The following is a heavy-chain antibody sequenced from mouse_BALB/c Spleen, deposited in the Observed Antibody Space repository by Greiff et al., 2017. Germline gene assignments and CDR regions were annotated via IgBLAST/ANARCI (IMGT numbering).Heavy chain of an antibody. CDR2: ISYSGST. CDR3: ARYITTVVGDAMDY. CDR1: GDSITSGY. Sequence: DVQLQESGPSLVKPSQTLSLTCSVTGDSITSGYWNWIRKFPGNKLEYMGYISYSGSTYYNPSLKSRISITRDTSKNQYYLQLNSVTTEDTATYYCARYITTVVGDAMDYWGQGTSVTVSS. J-gene: IGHJ4*01. D-gene: IGHD1-1*01. V-gene: IGHV3-8*02.